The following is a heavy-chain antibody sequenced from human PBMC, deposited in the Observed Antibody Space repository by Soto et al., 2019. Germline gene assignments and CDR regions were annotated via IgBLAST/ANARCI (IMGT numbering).Heavy chain of an antibody. D-gene: IGHD3-9*01. CDR2: ISWDGGRT. CDR1: GFSFEDYT. CDR3: ARVTYDILTGQKRYFDY. J-gene: IGHJ4*02. Sequence: GALRLSCAASGFSFEDYTMHWVRHGPGKGPEWISLISWDGGRTLYSDSVKGRFIISRDNSKNSLYLQMNSLTTEDTALYYCARVTYDILTGQKRYFDYWGQGILVTVSS. V-gene: IGHV3-43*01.